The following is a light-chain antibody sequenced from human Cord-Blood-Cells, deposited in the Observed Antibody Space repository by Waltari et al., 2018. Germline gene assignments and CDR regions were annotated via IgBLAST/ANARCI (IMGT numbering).Light chain of an antibody. V-gene: IGLV2-11*01. CDR2: DVS. CDR1: SSDVGGYNY. J-gene: IGLJ2*01. CDR3: CSYAGSYTLV. Sequence: QSALTQPRSVSGSPGQSVTISCTGTSSDVGGYNYVSWYQQHPGKAPQLIIYDVSKRPSGVPDRFSVSKSGNPASLTISGLQAEHEADYYCCSYAGSYTLVFGGGTKLTVL.